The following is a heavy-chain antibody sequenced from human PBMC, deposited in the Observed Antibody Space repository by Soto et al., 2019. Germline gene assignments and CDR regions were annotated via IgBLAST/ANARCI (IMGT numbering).Heavy chain of an antibody. CDR3: ARDLAYCGGDCYPIDY. D-gene: IGHD2-21*02. CDR1: GYTFTSNG. Sequence: QVQLVQSGAEVKKPGASVKVSCKASGYTFTSNGISWVRQAPGQGLEWMGWISAYNGKPNYAEKLQGRGTMTTDTSASTAYMALRSLRSDDTAVYYCARDLAYCGGDCYPIDYWGQGTLVTVSS. V-gene: IGHV1-18*01. CDR2: ISAYNGKP. J-gene: IGHJ4*02.